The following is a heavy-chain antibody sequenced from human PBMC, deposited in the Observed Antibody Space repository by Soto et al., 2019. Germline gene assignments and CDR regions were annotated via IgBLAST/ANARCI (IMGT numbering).Heavy chain of an antibody. D-gene: IGHD1-26*01. J-gene: IGHJ4*02. CDR1: GYTFTSYD. Sequence: QVQLVQSGAEVKKPGASVKVSCKASGYTFTSYDINWVRQATGQGLEWMGWMNPNSGNTGYAQKFQGRVTMTRNNPKNTAYLELSSLRTGDTAGFFFSGSRLRGFIWGQGTLVTVSS. CDR2: MNPNSGNT. V-gene: IGHV1-8*01. CDR3: SGSRLRGFI.